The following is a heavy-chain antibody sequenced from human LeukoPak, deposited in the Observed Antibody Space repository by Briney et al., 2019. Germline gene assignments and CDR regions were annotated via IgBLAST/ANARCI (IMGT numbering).Heavy chain of an antibody. V-gene: IGHV3-23*01. CDR1: GFTFSSYA. D-gene: IGHD2-2*01. Sequence: PGGSLRLSCAASGFTFSSYAMSWVRQAPGKGLEWVSAISGSGGSTYYADSVKGRFTISRDNSKNTLYLQMNSLRAEDTAVYYCAAGYCSSTSCPGYYYGMDVWGQGTTVTFSS. J-gene: IGHJ6*02. CDR3: AAGYCSSTSCPGYYYGMDV. CDR2: ISGSGGST.